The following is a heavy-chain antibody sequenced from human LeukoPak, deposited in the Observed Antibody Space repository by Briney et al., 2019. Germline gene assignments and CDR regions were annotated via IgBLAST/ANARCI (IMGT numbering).Heavy chain of an antibody. Sequence: GGSLRLSCAASGFTFSSYGMSWVRQAPGKGLEWVSAIGGSGGSTYYADSVKGRFTISRDNSKNTLYVQMNSLRAEDTAVYYCAKGRYYGSGSLDYWGQGTLVTVSS. CDR1: GFTFSSYG. CDR3: AKGRYYGSGSLDY. D-gene: IGHD3-10*01. V-gene: IGHV3-23*01. J-gene: IGHJ4*02. CDR2: IGGSGGST.